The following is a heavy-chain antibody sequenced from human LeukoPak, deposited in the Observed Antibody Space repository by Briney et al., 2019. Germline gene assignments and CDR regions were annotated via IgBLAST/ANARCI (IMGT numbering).Heavy chain of an antibody. CDR1: GGSVSSGIYY. Sequence: SETLSLTCTVSGGSVSSGIYYWSWIRQPPGKGLEWVGYIYYSGSTNYNPSLKSRVTISIDTSKNQFSLKLSSVTAADTALYYCARRVSSGYSDYRGQGTLVTVSS. J-gene: IGHJ4*02. CDR3: ARRVSSGYSDY. V-gene: IGHV4-61*01. CDR2: IYYSGST. D-gene: IGHD3-22*01.